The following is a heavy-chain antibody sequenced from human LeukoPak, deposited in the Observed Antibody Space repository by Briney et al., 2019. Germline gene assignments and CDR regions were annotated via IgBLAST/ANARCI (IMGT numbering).Heavy chain of an antibody. D-gene: IGHD3-16*02. CDR1: GFTFSSYA. J-gene: IGHJ4*02. CDR2: ISGSGSST. CDR3: ATDRYYGTDY. Sequence: QPGGSLRLSCAASGFTFSSYAMSWVRQAPGKGLEWVSAISGSGSSTYYADSVKGRFTISRDNAKNTLYLQMNSLRDEDTAVYYCATDRYYGTDYWGQGTLVTVSS. V-gene: IGHV3-23*01.